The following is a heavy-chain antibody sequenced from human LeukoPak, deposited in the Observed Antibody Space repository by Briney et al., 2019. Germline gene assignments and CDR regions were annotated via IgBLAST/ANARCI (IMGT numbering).Heavy chain of an antibody. D-gene: IGHD1-1*01. CDR1: GYTFTDWW. Sequence: GESLKISCKGSGYTFTDWWIGWVRQVPGKGLEWVGIIYPGDSQTRYSPSFQGQVTISADKSISTAYLQRSRLKASDTAMYFCARFSGSSLDNNWFDPWGQGTLVTVSS. CDR2: IYPGDSQT. CDR3: ARFSGSSLDNNWFDP. V-gene: IGHV5-51*01. J-gene: IGHJ5*02.